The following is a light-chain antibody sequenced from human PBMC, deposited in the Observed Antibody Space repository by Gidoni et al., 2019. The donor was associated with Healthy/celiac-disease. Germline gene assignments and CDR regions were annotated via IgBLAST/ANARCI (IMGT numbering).Light chain of an antibody. V-gene: IGLV8-61*01. CDR3: ALYMGGGIWV. J-gene: IGLJ3*02. Sequence: QTVVTQEPSFSVSPGGTVTLTCGLSSGSVSTSSFPSWYQQTPGQAPRTLIYCTNTRSSGVPDRFAGSILGIKAALTITGAQADDESHYYCALYMGGGIWVFGGGTKLTVL. CDR2: CTN. CDR1: SGSVSTSSF.